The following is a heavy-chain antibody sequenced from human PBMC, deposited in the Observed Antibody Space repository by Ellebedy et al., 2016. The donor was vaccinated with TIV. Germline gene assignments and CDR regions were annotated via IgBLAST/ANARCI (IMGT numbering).Heavy chain of an antibody. J-gene: IGHJ4*02. CDR1: GYTFTKYY. D-gene: IGHD1-14*01. V-gene: IGHV1-46*01. CDR2: LDARVGST. Sequence: ASVKVSYKTSGYTFTKYYFHWIRQAPGRGLEWMGVLDARVGSTTYAQSLQGRVTMTADTSTRTVYMELRGLRLEDTAVYYCASVPSAGADFWGQGTLVTVSS. CDR3: ASVPSAGADF.